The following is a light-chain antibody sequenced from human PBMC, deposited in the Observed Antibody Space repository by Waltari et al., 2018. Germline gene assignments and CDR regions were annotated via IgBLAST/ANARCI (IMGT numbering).Light chain of an antibody. CDR3: QQRSNWPRT. CDR2: DTS. J-gene: IGKJ1*01. CDR1: QSVSIY. Sequence: EIVLTQSPATLSLSPGERATLSCRASQSVSIYLAWYQQKPGQAPKLLIYDTSNRATGTPARFSGSGSGTDFTLTISSLEPEDFAFYYCQQRSNWPRTFGQGTKVEI. V-gene: IGKV3-11*01.